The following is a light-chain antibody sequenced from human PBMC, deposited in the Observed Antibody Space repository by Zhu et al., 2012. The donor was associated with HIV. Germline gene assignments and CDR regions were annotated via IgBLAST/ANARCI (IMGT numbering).Light chain of an antibody. CDR2: DIS. V-gene: IGKV3-11*01. CDR1: RSVSSF. CDR3: YQYIISPYT. J-gene: IGKJ2*01. Sequence: IVLTQSPATLSLSPGERATVSCRASRSVSSFLAWYQQQPGQAPRLLIYDISNRATGIPDRFSGSGSGTDFTLTISRLEPEDFAVYYCYQYIISPYTFGQGTKVEIK.